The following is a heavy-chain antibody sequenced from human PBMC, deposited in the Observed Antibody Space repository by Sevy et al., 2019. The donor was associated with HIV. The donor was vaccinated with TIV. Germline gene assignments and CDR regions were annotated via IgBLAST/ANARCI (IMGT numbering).Heavy chain of an antibody. D-gene: IGHD5-18*01. J-gene: IGHJ4*02. Sequence: GGSLRLSCAASGLTFSTYGMHWVRQAPGKGLEWVAVISYDGNIQYYADSVKGRFTVSRDNSKNTLYLQMNSLRAEDSAVYYCAKYQGGYNYSPGYWGQGPLATVSS. CDR1: GLTFSTYG. CDR2: ISYDGNIQ. V-gene: IGHV3-30*18. CDR3: AKYQGGYNYSPGY.